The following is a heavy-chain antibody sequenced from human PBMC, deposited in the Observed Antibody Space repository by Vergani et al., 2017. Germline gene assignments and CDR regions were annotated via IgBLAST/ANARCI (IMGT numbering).Heavy chain of an antibody. CDR3: ARDPSGYGGNSDYYYGMDV. CDR1: GFTFGDYA. D-gene: IGHD4-23*01. CDR2: IRSKAYGGTT. J-gene: IGHJ6*02. V-gene: IGHV3-49*03. Sequence: EVQLVESGGGLVQPGRSLRLSCTASGFTFGDYAMSWFRQAPGKGLEWVGFIRSKAYGGTTEYAASVKGRFTISRDDSKSIAYLQMNSLKTEDTAVYYCARDPSGYGGNSDYYYGMDVWGQGTTVTVSS.